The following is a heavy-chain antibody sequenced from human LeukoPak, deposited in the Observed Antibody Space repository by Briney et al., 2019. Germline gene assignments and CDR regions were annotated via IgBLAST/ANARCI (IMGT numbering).Heavy chain of an antibody. CDR2: ISYDGSNK. CDR3: ARDEVASGWKIFDY. D-gene: IGHD6-19*01. V-gene: IGHV3-30-3*01. Sequence: GGSLRLSCAASGFTFSSYAMHWVRQAPGKGLEWVAVISYDGSNKYYADSVKGRFTISRDNSKNTLYLQMNSLRAEDTAVYYCARDEVASGWKIFDYWGQGTPVTVSS. CDR1: GFTFSSYA. J-gene: IGHJ4*02.